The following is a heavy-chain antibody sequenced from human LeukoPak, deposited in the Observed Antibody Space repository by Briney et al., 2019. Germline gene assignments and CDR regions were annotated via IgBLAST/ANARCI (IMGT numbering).Heavy chain of an antibody. CDR3: ARVGAPGGLRPYHYYY. D-gene: IGHD3-16*01. Sequence: ASVKVSCKASGYIFSDYWIHWVRQAPGRGLECLGWIDPASGITNQPQKFQGRITVTRDTSASTVYMDLTGLTTDDTALYYCARVGAPGGLRPYHYYYWGKGTLVTVSS. CDR2: IDPASGIT. J-gene: IGHJ4*02. V-gene: IGHV1-2*02. CDR1: GYIFSDYW.